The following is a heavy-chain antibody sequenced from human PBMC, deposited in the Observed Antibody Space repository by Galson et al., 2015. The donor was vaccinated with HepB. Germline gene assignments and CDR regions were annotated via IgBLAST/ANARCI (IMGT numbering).Heavy chain of an antibody. V-gene: IGHV1-46*01. D-gene: IGHD4-23*01. CDR2: INPSGGST. J-gene: IGHJ5*01. CDR1: GYTFTSYY. Sequence: SVKVSCKASGYTFTSYYMHWVRQAPGQGLEWMGIINPSGGSTSYAQKFQGRVTMTRDTSTSTVYMELISLRSEDTAVYYCARDYFGNSGYSNPFDSWGQGTLVTVSS. CDR3: ARDYFGNSGYSNPFDS.